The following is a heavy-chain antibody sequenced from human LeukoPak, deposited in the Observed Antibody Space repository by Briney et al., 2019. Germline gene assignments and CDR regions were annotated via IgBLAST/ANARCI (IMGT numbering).Heavy chain of an antibody. CDR2: IIPIFGTA. V-gene: IGHV1-69*05. J-gene: IGHJ6*03. Sequence: SVKVSCKASGGTFSSYAISWVRQAPGQGLEWMGGIIPIFGTANYAQKFQGRVTITTDESTSTAYMELSSLRSEDTAVYDCARGPYSGYDPGYYYYYMDVWGKGTTVTVSS. CDR1: GGTFSSYA. D-gene: IGHD5-12*01. CDR3: ARGPYSGYDPGYYYYYMDV.